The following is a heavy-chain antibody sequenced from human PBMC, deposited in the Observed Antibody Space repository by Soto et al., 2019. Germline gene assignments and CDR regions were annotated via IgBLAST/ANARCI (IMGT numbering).Heavy chain of an antibody. Sequence: QVQLVQSGAEVKKPGASMKVSCKASGFTFTSYGISWVRQAPGQGLEWMGWVSAYNGNTHYAQKLQGRVTMTTDTSTTTAYMELRSLRADDTAVYYCSRGGSSWQPHEDYWGQGTLVPVSS. D-gene: IGHD6-13*01. CDR3: SRGGSSWQPHEDY. V-gene: IGHV1-18*01. CDR2: VSAYNGNT. CDR1: GFTFTSYG. J-gene: IGHJ4*02.